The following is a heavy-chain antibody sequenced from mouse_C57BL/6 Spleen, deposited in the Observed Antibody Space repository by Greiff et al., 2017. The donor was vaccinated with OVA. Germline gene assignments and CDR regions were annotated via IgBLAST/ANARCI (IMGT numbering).Heavy chain of an antibody. J-gene: IGHJ2*01. D-gene: IGHD1-1*01. CDR1: GYAFSSSW. CDR2: IYPGDGDT. V-gene: IGHV1-82*01. CDR3: ATTVADY. Sequence: QVQLQQSGPELVKPGASVKISCKASGYAFSSSWMNWVKQRPGKGLEWIGRIYPGDGDTNYNGKFKGKATLTADKSSSTAYMQLSSLTSEDSAVYFCATTVADYRGDGTTLTVSS.